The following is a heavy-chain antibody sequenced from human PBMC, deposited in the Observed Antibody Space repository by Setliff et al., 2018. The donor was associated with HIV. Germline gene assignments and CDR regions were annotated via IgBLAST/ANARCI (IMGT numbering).Heavy chain of an antibody. D-gene: IGHD5-12*01. CDR3: ARHQSGYNFSPFDN. V-gene: IGHV4-39*01. CDR2: VSYSGTT. Sequence: SETLSLTCTVSSGSFSSRHYWGWIRQPPGKGLEWIGSVSYSGTTYYNPSLRSRITISVDTSKNQFSLIVSSVTAADTATYYCARHQSGYNFSPFDNWGLGSLVTVSS. CDR1: SGSFSSRHY. J-gene: IGHJ4*02.